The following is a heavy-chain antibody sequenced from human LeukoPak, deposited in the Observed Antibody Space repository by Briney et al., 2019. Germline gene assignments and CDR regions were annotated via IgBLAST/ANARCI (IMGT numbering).Heavy chain of an antibody. CDR1: GYTVTGYY. CDR2: INPNSGGT. V-gene: IGHV1-2*02. D-gene: IGHD6-19*01. CDR3: ARVPIVYSSGWFGDYFDY. Sequence: AASVKVSCKASGYTVTGYYMHWVRQAPGQGLEWMGWINPNSGGTNYAQKFQGRVTMTRDTSISTAYMELRRLRSDDTAVYYCARVPIVYSSGWFGDYFDYWGQGTLVTVSS. J-gene: IGHJ4*02.